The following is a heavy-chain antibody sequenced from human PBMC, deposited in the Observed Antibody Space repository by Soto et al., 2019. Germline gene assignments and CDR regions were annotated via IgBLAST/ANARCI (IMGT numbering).Heavy chain of an antibody. CDR3: ARGPPNYYDSSGKPFDY. CDR2: IWYDGSNK. CDR1: GFTFSSYG. V-gene: IGHV3-33*01. J-gene: IGHJ4*02. D-gene: IGHD3-22*01. Sequence: PGGSLRLSCAASGFTFSSYGMHWVRQAPGKGLEWVAVIWYDGSNKYYADSVKGRFTISRDNSKNTLYLQMNSLRAEDTAVYYCARGPPNYYDSSGKPFDYWGQGTLVTVSS.